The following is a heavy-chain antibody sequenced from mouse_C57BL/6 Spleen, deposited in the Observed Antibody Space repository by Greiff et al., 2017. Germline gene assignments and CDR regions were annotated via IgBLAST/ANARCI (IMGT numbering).Heavy chain of an antibody. CDR1: GYTFTDYY. Sequence: VQLQQSGPELVKPGASVKISCKASGYTFTDYYMNWVKQSHGKSLEWIGDINPNNGGTSYNQKFKGKATLTVDKSSSTAYMELRSLTSEDSAVYYCARSHSSNSFAYWGQGTLVTVSA. V-gene: IGHV1-26*01. CDR3: ARSHSSNSFAY. D-gene: IGHD2-5*01. CDR2: INPNNGGT. J-gene: IGHJ3*01.